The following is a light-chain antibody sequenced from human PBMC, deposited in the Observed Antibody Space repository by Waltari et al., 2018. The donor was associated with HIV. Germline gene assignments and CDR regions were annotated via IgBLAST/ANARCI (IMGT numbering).Light chain of an antibody. J-gene: IGLJ1*01. CDR1: SSDVGGYNY. V-gene: IGLV2-11*01. CDR3: CSYAGSYTYV. CDR2: DVS. Sequence: QSALTQPRSVSGSPGQSVTISCTGTSSDVGGYNYVSWYQQHPGKAPKLMIYDVSKRLAGVPDRFFGSKSGNTASLTISGLQAEDEADYYCCSYAGSYTYVFGTGTKVTVL.